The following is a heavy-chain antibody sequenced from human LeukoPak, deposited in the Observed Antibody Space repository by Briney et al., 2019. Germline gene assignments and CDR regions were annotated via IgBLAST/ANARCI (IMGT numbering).Heavy chain of an antibody. CDR1: GGSISSSSYY. V-gene: IGHV4-39*07. Sequence: PSETLSLTCTVSGGSISSSSYYWGWIRQPPGKGLEWIGSIYYSGSTYYNPSLKSRVTISVDTSKNQSSLKLSSVTAADTAVYYCARDGDYAGKGFFDYWGQGTLVTVSS. J-gene: IGHJ4*02. D-gene: IGHD4-23*01. CDR2: IYYSGST. CDR3: ARDGDYAGKGFFDY.